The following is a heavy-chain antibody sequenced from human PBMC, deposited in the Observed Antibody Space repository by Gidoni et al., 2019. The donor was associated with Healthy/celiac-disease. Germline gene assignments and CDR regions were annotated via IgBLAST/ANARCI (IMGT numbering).Heavy chain of an antibody. J-gene: IGHJ3*02. CDR2: IHQDGSGR. D-gene: IGHD1-26*01. Sequence: EVQLVESGGGLVQPGGSLRLSRAASESTFSNYWMSWVRQAPGKGLEWVANIHQDGSGRYYVDSVEGRFTISRDNAKKSLYLQMNSLRAEDTAVYYCARERWGNSHAHGAFDIWGQGTMVTVSS. CDR1: ESTFSNYW. CDR3: ARERWGNSHAHGAFDI. V-gene: IGHV3-7*03.